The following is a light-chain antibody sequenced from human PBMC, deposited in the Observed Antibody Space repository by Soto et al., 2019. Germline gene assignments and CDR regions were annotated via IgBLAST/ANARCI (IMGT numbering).Light chain of an antibody. CDR2: GAS. V-gene: IGKV3-15*01. J-gene: IGKJ2*01. CDR3: QQYNNWPPYT. Sequence: EIVMTQSPATLSVSPGERATLSCRASQSVRSNLAWYQQKPGRAPRLLIYGASTRATGIPARFSGSGSGTEFTLTISSLQSEDFAVYYCQQYNNWPPYTFGQGTKLGIK. CDR1: QSVRSN.